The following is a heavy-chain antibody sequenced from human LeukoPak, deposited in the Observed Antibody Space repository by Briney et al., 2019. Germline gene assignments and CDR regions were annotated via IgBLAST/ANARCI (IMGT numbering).Heavy chain of an antibody. CDR1: GGTFTSYA. Sequence: SVKVSCKASGGTFTSYAISWVRQAPGQGLEWMGEIIPIFGTINYAQNFQGRVTITADESTNTAYMELSSLRSEDTAMYYCARRYCSGGDCYSWFDPWGQETLVTVSS. D-gene: IGHD2-15*01. CDR2: IIPIFGTI. V-gene: IGHV1-69*13. J-gene: IGHJ5*02. CDR3: ARRYCSGGDCYSWFDP.